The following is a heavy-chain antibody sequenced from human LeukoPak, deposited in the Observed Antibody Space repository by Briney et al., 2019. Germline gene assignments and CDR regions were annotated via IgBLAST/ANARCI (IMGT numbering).Heavy chain of an antibody. CDR1: GGSISSYY. Sequence: SETLSLTRTVSGGSISSYYWSWIRQPPGKGLEWIGYMYYSGSANYNPSLKSRVTMSVDTSKNHFSLNLTSVTAADTAVYYCARGGTQLTFPVWGQGTLVTVSS. V-gene: IGHV4-59*01. CDR2: MYYSGSA. J-gene: IGHJ4*02. D-gene: IGHD4/OR15-4a*01. CDR3: ARGGTQLTFPV.